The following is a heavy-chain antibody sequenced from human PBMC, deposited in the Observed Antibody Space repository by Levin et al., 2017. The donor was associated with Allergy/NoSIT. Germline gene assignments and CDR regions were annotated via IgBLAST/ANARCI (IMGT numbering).Heavy chain of an antibody. CDR1: GGSISGYY. V-gene: IGHV4-59*01. Sequence: SETLSLTCTVSGGSISGYYWSWIRQPPGKGLEWIGYIYYSGSTNYNPSLKSRVTISVDTSKNQFSLKLSSVTAADTAVYYCARGGSYWAYWGQGTLVTVSS. J-gene: IGHJ4*02. D-gene: IGHD1-26*01. CDR3: ARGGSYWAY. CDR2: IYYSGST.